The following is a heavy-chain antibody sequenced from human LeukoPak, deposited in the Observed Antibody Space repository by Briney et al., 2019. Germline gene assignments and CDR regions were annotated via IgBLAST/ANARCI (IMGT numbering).Heavy chain of an antibody. J-gene: IGHJ5*02. Sequence: GGSLRLSCTASGCTFSSYTMSWVRQAPGKGLRWVSTITTGGPNTYYADSVKGRYTVSRDDSKNTLYLQMNSLRAEDTAVYYCAKDGGAWGSAPWGDPRGRGTLVTVSS. V-gene: IGHV3-23*01. D-gene: IGHD3-16*01. CDR2: ITTGGPNT. CDR3: AKDGGAWGSAPWGDP. CDR1: GCTFSSYT.